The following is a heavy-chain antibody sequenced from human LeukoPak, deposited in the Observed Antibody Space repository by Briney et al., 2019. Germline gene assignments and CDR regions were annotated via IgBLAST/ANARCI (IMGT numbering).Heavy chain of an antibody. CDR3: ASYRRRYYDILTGYFDAFDI. V-gene: IGHV1-69*01. CDR2: IIPIFGTA. J-gene: IGHJ3*02. Sequence: GASVKVSCKASGGTFSSYAISWVRQAPGQGLEWMGGIIPIFGTANYAQKFQGRVTITADESTSTAYMELSSLRSEDTAVYYCASYRRRYYDILTGYFDAFDIWGQGTMVTVSS. D-gene: IGHD3-9*01. CDR1: GGTFSSYA.